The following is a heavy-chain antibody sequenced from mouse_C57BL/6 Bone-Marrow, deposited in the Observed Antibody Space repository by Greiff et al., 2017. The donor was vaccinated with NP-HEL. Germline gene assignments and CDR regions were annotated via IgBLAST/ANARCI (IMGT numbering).Heavy chain of an antibody. CDR1: GFSLSPSGLG. CDR3: ARTGTGYFDV. D-gene: IGHD4-1*01. CDR2: IWWDADK. V-gene: IGHV8-8*01. J-gene: IGHJ1*03. Sequence: QVTLKESGPGILQPSQTLSLTCSFSGFSLSPSGLGVVWIRPPSGQGLEWLAHIWWDADKYYNPALKRRLTISKDTSKNQVFLKIANVDTADTATYYCARTGTGYFDVWGTGTTVTVSS.